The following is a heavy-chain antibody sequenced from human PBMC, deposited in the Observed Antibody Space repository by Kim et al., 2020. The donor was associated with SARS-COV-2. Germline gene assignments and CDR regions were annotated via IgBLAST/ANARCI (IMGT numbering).Heavy chain of an antibody. CDR2: IYYSGST. J-gene: IGHJ4*02. CDR3: ARAPLGLYFDY. V-gene: IGHV4-59*01. Sequence: SETLSLTCTVSGGSISSYYWSWIRQPPGKGLEWVGYIYYSGSTNYNPSLKSRVTISVDTSKNQFSLKLSSVTAADTAVYYCARAPLGLYFDYWGQGTLVTVSS. CDR1: GGSISSYY.